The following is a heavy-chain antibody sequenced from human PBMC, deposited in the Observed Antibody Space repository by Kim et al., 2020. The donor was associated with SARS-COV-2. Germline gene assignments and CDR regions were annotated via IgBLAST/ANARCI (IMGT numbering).Heavy chain of an antibody. CDR3: VRRLTGSKYTDAFDI. J-gene: IGHJ3*02. D-gene: IGHD1-20*01. CDR2: SKTKANSYST. CDR1: GFIFSDNF. Sequence: GGSLRLSCAASGFIFSDNFMDWVRQAPGKGLEWVGRSKTKANSYSTESAASVKGRFIISRDVSKNSLYLQMNSLRTEDTAVYYCVRRLTGSKYTDAFDIWGQGTMVTVSS. V-gene: IGHV3-72*01.